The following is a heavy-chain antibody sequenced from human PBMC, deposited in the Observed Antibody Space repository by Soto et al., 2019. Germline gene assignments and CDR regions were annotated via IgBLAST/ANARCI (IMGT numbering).Heavy chain of an antibody. V-gene: IGHV3-74*01. D-gene: IGHD5-18*01. J-gene: IGHJ4*02. CDR1: GFTFSSYW. CDR3: ARVNPGYSYVNY. CDR2: INSDGSTT. Sequence: EVQLVESGGGLVQPGGSLRLSCAASGFTFSSYWMLWVRQAPGKGLVWVSRINSDGSTTSYADSVKGRFTISRDNAKNTLDLQMNSLRAEDTAVYDCARVNPGYSYVNYWGQGTLVTVSS.